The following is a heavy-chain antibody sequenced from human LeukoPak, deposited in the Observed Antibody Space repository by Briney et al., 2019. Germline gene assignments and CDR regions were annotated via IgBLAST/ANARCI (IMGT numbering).Heavy chain of an antibody. CDR1: GYTFTEYY. D-gene: IGHD3-10*01. CDR2: INPNSGGA. CDR3: AAAFKSYGSGSYRYDY. V-gene: IGHV1-2*02. J-gene: IGHJ4*02. Sequence: GASVKVSCKASGYTFTEYYMHWVRQAPGQGLEWMGWINPNSGGANYAENFQGRVTMTRDTSISTAYMELSRLRSDDTAVYYCAAAFKSYGSGSYRYDYWGQGTLVTVSS.